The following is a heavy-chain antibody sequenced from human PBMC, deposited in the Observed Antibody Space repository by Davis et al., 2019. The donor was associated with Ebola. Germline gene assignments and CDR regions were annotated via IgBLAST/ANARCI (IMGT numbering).Heavy chain of an antibody. CDR3: ARDCGGDCYYNWFDP. D-gene: IGHD2-21*02. V-gene: IGHV4-59*01. CDR2: IYYSGST. Sequence: MPSETLSHTCNVSGGSISSYYWSWIRQPPGKGLEWIGYIYYSGSTNYNPSLKSRVSISVDTSKNQISLKLSSVTAADTAVYYCARDCGGDCYYNWFDPWGQGTLVTVSS. J-gene: IGHJ5*02. CDR1: GGSISSYY.